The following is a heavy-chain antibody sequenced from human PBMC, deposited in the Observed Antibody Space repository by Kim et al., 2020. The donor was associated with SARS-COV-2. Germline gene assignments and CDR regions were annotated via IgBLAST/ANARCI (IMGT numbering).Heavy chain of an antibody. Sequence: THNPPHKSSVTVSVDTSKNQFSRKLSSVTAADTAVYYCARYGSGSYYKFWGQGTLVTVSS. J-gene: IGHJ4*02. V-gene: IGHV4-59*01. D-gene: IGHD3-10*01. CDR3: ARYGSGSYYKF.